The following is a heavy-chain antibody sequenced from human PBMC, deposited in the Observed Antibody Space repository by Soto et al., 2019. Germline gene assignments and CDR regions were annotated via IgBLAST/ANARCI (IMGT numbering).Heavy chain of an antibody. Sequence: EVQLLESGGGLVQPGGSLRLSCAASGFTFSSYAMSWVRQAPGKGLEWVSAISGSGGSTYYADSVKGRFTISRDNSQNTLYLQMNSLRAEDTAVYYCAIYGSGSLRIDYWGQGTLVTVSS. CDR2: ISGSGGST. CDR3: AIYGSGSLRIDY. J-gene: IGHJ4*02. D-gene: IGHD3-10*01. CDR1: GFTFSSYA. V-gene: IGHV3-23*01.